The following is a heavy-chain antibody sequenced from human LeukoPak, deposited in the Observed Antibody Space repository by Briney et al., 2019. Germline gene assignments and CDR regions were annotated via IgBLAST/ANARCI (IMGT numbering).Heavy chain of an antibody. CDR3: ARFGSNIVARFDY. Sequence: SETLSLTCTVSGGSITGYYCSWMRHPPGRGLGLMGYISYSGSTNYNPSLKSRVTISVDTSKNQFSLKLSSVTAADTAFYYCARFGSNIVARFDYWGQGTLVTVSS. CDR1: GGSITGYY. CDR2: ISYSGST. J-gene: IGHJ4*02. D-gene: IGHD5-12*01. V-gene: IGHV4-59*01.